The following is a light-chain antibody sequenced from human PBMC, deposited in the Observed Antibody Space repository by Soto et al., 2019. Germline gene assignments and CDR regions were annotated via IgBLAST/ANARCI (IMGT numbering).Light chain of an antibody. CDR1: QSINNY. CDR3: QQYNNYFWA. J-gene: IGKJ1*01. V-gene: IGKV1-5*03. CDR2: KAS. Sequence: IQLTQSPSSLSASVGDRVAITCRTSQSINNYLNWYQQKPGKAPKLLILKASSLESGVPSRFSGSGSGTEFTLTISSLQPDDLATYYCQQYNNYFWAFGQGTKVDIK.